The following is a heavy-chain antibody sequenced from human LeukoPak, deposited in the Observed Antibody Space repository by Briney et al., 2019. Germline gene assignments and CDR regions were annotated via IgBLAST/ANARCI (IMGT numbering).Heavy chain of an antibody. CDR2: IREDGGHT. CDR1: GFTFTNHW. J-gene: IGHJ4*02. D-gene: IGHD3-22*01. V-gene: IGHV3-7*03. CDR3: ARHYDSSGYSLIDY. Sequence: TGGSLRLSCVTSGFTFTNHWMSWVRQAPGKGLEWVANIREDGGHTNYVDSVKGRFTISRDNAKNSLYLQMNSLRAEDTALYHCARHYDSSGYSLIDYWGQGTLVTVSS.